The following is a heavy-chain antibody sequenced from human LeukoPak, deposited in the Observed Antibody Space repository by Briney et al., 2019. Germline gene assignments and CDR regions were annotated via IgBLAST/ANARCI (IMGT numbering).Heavy chain of an antibody. CDR3: ARDYRTYYLDY. Sequence: PSETLSLTCTVSGGSISSSSYHWGWIRQPPGKGLEWIGSIYYSGSTYYNPSLKSRVTISVDTSKNQFSLKLSSVTAADTAVYYCARDYRTYYLDYWGQGTLVTVSS. J-gene: IGHJ4*02. CDR1: GGSISSSSYH. D-gene: IGHD3-16*02. CDR2: IYYSGST. V-gene: IGHV4-39*07.